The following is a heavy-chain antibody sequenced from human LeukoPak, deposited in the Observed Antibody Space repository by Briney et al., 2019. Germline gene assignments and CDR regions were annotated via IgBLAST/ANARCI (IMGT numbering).Heavy chain of an antibody. D-gene: IGHD5-12*01. Sequence: GGSLRLSCAASGFTFSSYIMTWVRQAPGKGLEWVSVIWGNGYTTYHADSVKGRFTISRDNSKNTVYLQMDSLRAEDTAIYYCAKDREPDDGYDIDSWGQGTLVTVSS. CDR1: GFTFSSYI. CDR2: IWGNGYTT. J-gene: IGHJ4*02. V-gene: IGHV3-23*01. CDR3: AKDREPDDGYDIDS.